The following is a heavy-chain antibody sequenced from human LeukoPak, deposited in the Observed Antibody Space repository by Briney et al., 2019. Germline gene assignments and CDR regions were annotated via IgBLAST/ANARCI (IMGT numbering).Heavy chain of an antibody. CDR1: GFTFSSYS. CDR3: ARDKRLNYYDSSGPMDYFDY. J-gene: IGHJ4*02. V-gene: IGHV3-21*01. Sequence: GGSLRLSCAASGFTFSSYSMNWVRQAPGKGLEWVSSISSSSSYIYYADSVKGRFTISRDDAKNSLYLQMNSLRAEDTAVYYCARDKRLNYYDSSGPMDYFDYWGQGTLVTVS. CDR2: ISSSSSYI. D-gene: IGHD3-22*01.